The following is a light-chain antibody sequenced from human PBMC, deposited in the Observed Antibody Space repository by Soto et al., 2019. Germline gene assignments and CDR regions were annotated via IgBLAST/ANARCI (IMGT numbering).Light chain of an antibody. CDR1: ESVTNA. CDR3: QEYNNWPPMYT. V-gene: IGKV3-15*01. J-gene: IGKJ2*01. CDR2: RAS. Sequence: EIVMTQSPATLSVSPGERATLSCRASESVTNALAWYQQKPGQAPRLLIYRASIRATGTPARFSGSGSGTDFTLTISSLQSEDFAIYYCQEYNNWPPMYTFGQGTKLEIK.